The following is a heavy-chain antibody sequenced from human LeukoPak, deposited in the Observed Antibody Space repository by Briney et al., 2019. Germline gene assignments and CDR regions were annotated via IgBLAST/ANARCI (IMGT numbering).Heavy chain of an antibody. CDR1: GFTFSSSA. D-gene: IGHD2-2*01. CDR2: VSGSGDNT. J-gene: IGHJ3*01. Sequence: PGGSLRLSCVASGFTFSSSAMSWVRQAPGKGLEWVSGVSGSGDNTYYAYSVTGRFTISRDNSKNTLHLQMNSLRAEDTAVYYCASQRRVDLGFAFNLWGQGTMVTVSS. V-gene: IGHV3-23*01. CDR3: ASQRRVDLGFAFNL.